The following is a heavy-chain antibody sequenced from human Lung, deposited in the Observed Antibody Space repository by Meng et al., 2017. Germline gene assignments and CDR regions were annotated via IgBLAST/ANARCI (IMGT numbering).Heavy chain of an antibody. Sequence: QVQLVQFGAEVKKPGASVKVSCKPSGYNFPDYWLHWVRRAPGQGLEWMGRIDPKSGDTHYAQRFQGRVTMTGDTSISTAYMELSGLRSDDTAMYYCARDEDISAAGKLSGDYWGQGTLVTVSS. CDR1: GYNFPDYW. V-gene: IGHV1-2*06. CDR2: IDPKSGDT. J-gene: IGHJ4*02. CDR3: ARDEDISAAGKLSGDY. D-gene: IGHD6-13*01.